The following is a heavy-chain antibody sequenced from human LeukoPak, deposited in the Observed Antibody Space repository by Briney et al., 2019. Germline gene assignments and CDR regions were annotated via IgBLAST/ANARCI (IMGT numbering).Heavy chain of an antibody. V-gene: IGHV4-61*02. CDR2: IYTSGST. CDR1: GGSISSGSYY. Sequence: PSETLSLTCTVSGGSISSGSYYWSWIRQPAGKGLEWIGRIYTSGSTNYNPSLKSRVTISIDTSKNQFSLKLNSVTAADTAVYYCARDGYGDYSGYWGQGTLVTVSS. J-gene: IGHJ4*02. CDR3: ARDGYGDYSGY. D-gene: IGHD4-17*01.